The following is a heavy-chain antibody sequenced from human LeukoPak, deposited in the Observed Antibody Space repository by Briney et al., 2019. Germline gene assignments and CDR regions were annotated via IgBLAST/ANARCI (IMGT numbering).Heavy chain of an antibody. CDR1: GYTFTSYD. J-gene: IGHJ6*03. CDR3: ATGGVPAVYYYYMDV. D-gene: IGHD2-2*01. Sequence: ASVKVSCKASGYTFTSYDINWVRQATGQGLEWMGWMNPNSGNTGYAQKFQGRVTITRNTSISTAYMELSSLRSEDTAVYYCATGGVPAVYYYYMDVWGKGTTVTVSS. V-gene: IGHV1-8*03. CDR2: MNPNSGNT.